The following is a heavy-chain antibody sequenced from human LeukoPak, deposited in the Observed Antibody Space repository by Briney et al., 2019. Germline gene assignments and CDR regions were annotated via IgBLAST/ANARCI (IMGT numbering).Heavy chain of an antibody. J-gene: IGHJ3*02. CDR3: ARGRAIGYCSSTSCYGYAFDI. CDR2: TYYRSKWYN. Sequence: SQTLSPTCAISGDSVSSNSAAWNRIRQSPSRGLEWLGRTYYRSKWYNDYAVSVKSRITINPDTSKNQFSLQLNSVTPEDTAVYYCARGRAIGYCSSTSCYGYAFDIWGQGTMVTVSS. V-gene: IGHV6-1*01. CDR1: GDSVSSNSAA. D-gene: IGHD2-2*01.